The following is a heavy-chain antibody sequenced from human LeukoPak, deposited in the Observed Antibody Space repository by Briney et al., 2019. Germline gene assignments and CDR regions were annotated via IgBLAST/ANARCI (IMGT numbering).Heavy chain of an antibody. Sequence: GGSLRLSCAASGFTFSNYWLHWVRQAPGKGLVWVSRIDANDKTTSYADSVKGRFTISTDNAKKTLYLQMNSLRVEDTAVYYCAKGRGDFTVVTPTDYWGQGTLVTVSS. V-gene: IGHV3-74*01. J-gene: IGHJ4*02. D-gene: IGHD4-23*01. CDR1: GFTFSNYW. CDR3: AKGRGDFTVVTPTDY. CDR2: IDANDKTT.